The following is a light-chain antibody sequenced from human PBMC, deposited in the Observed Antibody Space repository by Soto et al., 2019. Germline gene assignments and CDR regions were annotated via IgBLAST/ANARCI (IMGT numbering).Light chain of an antibody. Sequence: QAVVTQPPSVSGAPGQRVTISCTGSSSNIGAGYDVHWYQQFPGTAPKLLIYGNNNRPSGVPDRFSGSKSGTSASLAITGLQSEDEADFYCAAWDDSLSGHVVFGGGTKLTVL. CDR2: GNN. J-gene: IGLJ2*01. CDR1: SSNIGAGYD. V-gene: IGLV1-40*01. CDR3: AAWDDSLSGHVV.